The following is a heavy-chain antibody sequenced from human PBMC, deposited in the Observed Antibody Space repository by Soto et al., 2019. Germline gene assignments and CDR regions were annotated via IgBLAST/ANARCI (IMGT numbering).Heavy chain of an antibody. J-gene: IGHJ6*02. CDR3: ARGLRYSGMDV. V-gene: IGHV4-34*01. CDR1: RGSFNAYS. Sequence: SETLSLTCAVHRGSFNAYSWTWIRQPPGKGLEWIGEIDHSGSTTYNPSLKSRIIMSVDTSKNQFSLNVSSMTAADTAAYYCARGLRYSGMDVWGQGTTVTVSS. CDR2: IDHSGST.